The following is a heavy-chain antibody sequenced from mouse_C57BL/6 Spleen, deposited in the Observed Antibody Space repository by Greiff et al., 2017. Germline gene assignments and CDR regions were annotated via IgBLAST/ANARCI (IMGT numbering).Heavy chain of an antibody. Sequence: VQLQQSGAELARPGASVKMSCKASGYTFTSYTMHWVKQRPGQGLEWIGYINPSSGYTKYNQKFKDKATLTADKSSSTAYMQLSSLTSEDSAVYYFAREGDYYGSRAWFAYWGQGTLVTVSA. V-gene: IGHV1-4*01. CDR2: INPSSGYT. D-gene: IGHD1-1*01. CDR3: AREGDYYGSRAWFAY. CDR1: GYTFTSYT. J-gene: IGHJ3*01.